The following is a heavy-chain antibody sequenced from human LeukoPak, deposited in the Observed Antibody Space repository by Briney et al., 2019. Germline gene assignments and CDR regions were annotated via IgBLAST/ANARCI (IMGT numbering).Heavy chain of an antibody. CDR2: IDPSGGNT. J-gene: IGHJ4*02. CDR3: ARGYIAAAGEYYFDY. Sequence: ASVKVSCKASGYTFTSYFMHWVRQAPGQGPEWMGIIDPSGGNTSYAQKFEGRVTMTRDTSISTAYMELSRLRSDDTAVYYCARGYIAAAGEYYFDYWGQGTLVTVSS. D-gene: IGHD6-13*01. V-gene: IGHV1-46*01. CDR1: GYTFTSYF.